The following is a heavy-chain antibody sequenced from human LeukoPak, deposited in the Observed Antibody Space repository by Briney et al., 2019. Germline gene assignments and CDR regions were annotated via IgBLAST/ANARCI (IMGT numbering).Heavy chain of an antibody. D-gene: IGHD3-10*01. Sequence: GGSLRLSCAASGFNFGRFGMHWVRQAPGKGLEWVAVISSDGGTDYYADSVKGRFTISRDNSDNTMSLQMDSLRPEDTAMYYCTKEGLGSGSPSSGWFDPWGQGTLVTVSS. CDR3: TKEGLGSGSPSSGWFDP. CDR2: ISSDGGTD. J-gene: IGHJ5*02. CDR1: GFNFGRFG. V-gene: IGHV3-30*18.